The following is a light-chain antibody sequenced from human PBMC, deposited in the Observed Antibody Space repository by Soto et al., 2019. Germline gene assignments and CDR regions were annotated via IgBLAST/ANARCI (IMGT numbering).Light chain of an antibody. CDR2: DVS. CDR3: CSYAGSITWV. J-gene: IGLJ3*02. CDR1: GSDVGGYNY. Sequence: QSALTQPRSVSGSPGQSVTISCTGTGSDVGGYNYVSWYQQHPGKAPKLMIYDVSKWPSGVPDRFSGSKSGNTASLTISGLQAEDEADYYCCSYAGSITWVFGGGTKLTVL. V-gene: IGLV2-11*01.